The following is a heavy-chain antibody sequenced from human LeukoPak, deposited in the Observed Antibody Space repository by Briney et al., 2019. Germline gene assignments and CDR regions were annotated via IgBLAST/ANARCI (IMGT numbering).Heavy chain of an antibody. CDR3: AAGYSRSWSYYYGMDV. CDR1: GGSISSGDYY. J-gene: IGHJ6*02. V-gene: IGHV4-30-4*01. Sequence: SETLSLTCTVSGGSISSGDYYWSWIRQPPGKGLEWIGYIYYSGSPYSNPSLKSRLTISVDTSKNQFSLKLSSVTAADTAVYYCAAGYSRSWSYYYGMDVWGQGNTVTVSS. D-gene: IGHD6-13*01. CDR2: IYYSGSP.